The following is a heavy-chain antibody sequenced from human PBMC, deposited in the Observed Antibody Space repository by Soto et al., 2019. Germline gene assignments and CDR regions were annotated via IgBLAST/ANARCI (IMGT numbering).Heavy chain of an antibody. V-gene: IGHV1-46*01. CDR3: ARDVFPPRSPGSNRPPYYYGMDV. J-gene: IGHJ6*02. CDR2: INPSGGYT. D-gene: IGHD6-13*01. CDR1: GYALSSYY. Sequence: ASVKVSWKAAGYALSSYYMNWVRQAPGQGLEWLGIINPSGGYTTYAQRFLGRVTMTSDTSTSTVHMELGSLTSEDTAVYYCARDVFPPRSPGSNRPPYYYGMDVWGQGTTVTVS.